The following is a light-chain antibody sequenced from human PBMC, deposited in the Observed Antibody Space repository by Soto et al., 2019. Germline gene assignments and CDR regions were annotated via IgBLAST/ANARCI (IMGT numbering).Light chain of an antibody. Sequence: EVVMTQSPVTLSVSPGERATLSCRASQNLSRNLAWYQQQPGQAPRLLIFYASTRATGIPARISGSGSGTDFTLTISSLQSEDFAVYFCQQYDKWPHTCGQGTKLEIK. V-gene: IGKV3-15*01. J-gene: IGKJ2*01. CDR1: QNLSRN. CDR3: QQYDKWPHT. CDR2: YAS.